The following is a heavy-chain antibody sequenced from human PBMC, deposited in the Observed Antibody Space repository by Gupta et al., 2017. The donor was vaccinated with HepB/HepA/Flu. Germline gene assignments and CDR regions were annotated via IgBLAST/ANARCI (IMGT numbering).Heavy chain of an antibody. V-gene: IGHV1-8*01. D-gene: IGHD4-11*01. CDR3: ARGLLTTLFGIDYYYGMDV. CDR1: GYTFTSYD. Sequence: QVQLVQSGAEVKKPGASVKVSCKASGYTFTSYDINWVRQATGQGLEWMGWMNPNSGNTGYAQKFQGRVTMTRNTSISTAYMELSSLRSEDTAVYYCARGLLTTLFGIDYYYGMDVWGQGTTVTVSS. J-gene: IGHJ6*02. CDR2: MNPNSGNT.